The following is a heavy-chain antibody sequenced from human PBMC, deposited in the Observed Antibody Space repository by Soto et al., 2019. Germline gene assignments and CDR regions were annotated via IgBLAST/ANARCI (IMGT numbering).Heavy chain of an antibody. CDR1: GGTFSSYT. D-gene: IGHD3-9*01. CDR3: ARNIDVLRYFAWFDP. V-gene: IGHV1-69*02. J-gene: IGHJ5*02. CDR2: IIPILGIA. Sequence: EASVKVSCKASGGTFSSYTISWVRQAPGQGLEWMGRIIPILGIANYAQKFQGRVTITADKSTSTAYMELSSLRSEDTAVYYCARNIDVLRYFAWFDPWGQGTLVTVSS.